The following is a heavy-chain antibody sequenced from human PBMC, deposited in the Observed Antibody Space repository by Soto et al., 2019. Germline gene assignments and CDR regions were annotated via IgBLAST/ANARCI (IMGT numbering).Heavy chain of an antibody. D-gene: IGHD6-25*01. CDR1: GFTFSSYA. CDR3: AKTDKFNPLSSGWANRFDY. CDR2: ISRSGDST. J-gene: IGHJ4*02. Sequence: EVQLLESGGGLVQPGGSLRLSCAASGFTFSSYAMTWVRQAPGKGLEWVSTISRSGDSTYYRDSVKGRFTISRDNSKNPVYLQMNSLRAEDTAGYYCAKTDKFNPLSSGWANRFDYWGQGTRVTVSS. V-gene: IGHV3-23*01.